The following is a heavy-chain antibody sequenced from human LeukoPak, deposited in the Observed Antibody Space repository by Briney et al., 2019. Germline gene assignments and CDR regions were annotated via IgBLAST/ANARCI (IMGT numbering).Heavy chain of an antibody. V-gene: IGHV4-39*01. CDR1: GGSISSSSYY. J-gene: IGHJ4*02. CDR3: ARHGYYYDNRDS. Sequence: SETLSLTCTVSGGSISSSSYYWGWIRQPPGKGLEWIGSIYYSGSTYYNSSLKSRVTISVDTSRNQFSLKLSSVTAADTAVYYCARHGYYYDNRDSWGQGTPVTVSS. D-gene: IGHD3-22*01. CDR2: IYYSGST.